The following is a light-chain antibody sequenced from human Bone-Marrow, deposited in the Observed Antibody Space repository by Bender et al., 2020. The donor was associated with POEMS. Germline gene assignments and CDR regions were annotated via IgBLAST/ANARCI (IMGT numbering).Light chain of an antibody. CDR2: EVT. CDR3: CSYAGGPWM. CDR1: SSDVGNYDL. Sequence: QSALTQPASVSGSPGQSITISCTGTSSDVGNYDLVSWYQHQPGKAPRLVIYEVTTRSSGVSNRFSGSKSGNTASLTISGLQAEDEADYYCCSYAGGPWMFGGGTKLTVL. J-gene: IGLJ3*02. V-gene: IGLV2-23*02.